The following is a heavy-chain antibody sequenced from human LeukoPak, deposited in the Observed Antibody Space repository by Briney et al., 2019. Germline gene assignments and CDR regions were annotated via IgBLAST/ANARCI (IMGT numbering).Heavy chain of an antibody. Sequence: PSETLSLTCAVYGGSFSGHYWSWIRQPPGKGLEWIGEINHSGSTKYNSSLESRVTISIDTSKNQFSLKLSSVTAADTAVYYCARIYSFSLVHWGQGTLVTVSS. J-gene: IGHJ4*02. CDR1: GGSFSGHY. V-gene: IGHV4-34*01. D-gene: IGHD2-15*01. CDR2: INHSGST. CDR3: ARIYSFSLVH.